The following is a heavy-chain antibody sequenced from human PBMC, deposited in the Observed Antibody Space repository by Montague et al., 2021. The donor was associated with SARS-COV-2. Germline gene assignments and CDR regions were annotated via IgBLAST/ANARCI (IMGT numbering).Heavy chain of an antibody. D-gene: IGHD1-26*01. J-gene: IGHJ3*02. CDR3: AHRRGLLLSDAFDI. V-gene: IGHV2-5*02. CDR2: IYWDDDK. CDR1: GFSLSTSGVG. Sequence: PALVKPTQTLTLTCTFSGFSLSTSGVGVGWIRQPPGKALEWLARIYWDDDKRYSPSLKSRLTITKDTSKNQVVLTMTNMDPVDTATYYCAHRRGLLLSDAFDIWGQGTMVTVSS.